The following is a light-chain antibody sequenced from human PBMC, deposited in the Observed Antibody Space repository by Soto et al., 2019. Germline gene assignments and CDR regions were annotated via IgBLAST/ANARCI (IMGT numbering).Light chain of an antibody. CDR2: GNS. V-gene: IGLV1-40*01. CDR1: SSNIGAGYD. Sequence: QSVLTQPPSVSGAPGQRVTISCTWSSSNIGAGYDVHWYQQLPGTAPKLLIYGNSNRPSVVPDRFSGSKSGTSASLAITGIQANHEAAYYRQYYHSSLSGWVFGGGTKLTVL. J-gene: IGLJ3*02. CDR3: QYYHSSLSGWV.